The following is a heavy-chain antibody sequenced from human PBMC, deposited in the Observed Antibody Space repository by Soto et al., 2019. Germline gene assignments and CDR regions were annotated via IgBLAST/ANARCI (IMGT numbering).Heavy chain of an antibody. V-gene: IGHV4-59*08. Sequence: QVQLQESGPGLVKPSETLSLTCTVSGGSMSSHYWSWIRQPPGKGLEWIGYIYYSGSTNYNPSLKSRVTISVDTSKKQFSLKLSSVTAADTAVYYCASWGVYCTSTSCFERWFDPWGQGILVTVSS. J-gene: IGHJ5*02. CDR1: GGSMSSHY. CDR3: ASWGVYCTSTSCFERWFDP. CDR2: IYYSGST. D-gene: IGHD2-2*01.